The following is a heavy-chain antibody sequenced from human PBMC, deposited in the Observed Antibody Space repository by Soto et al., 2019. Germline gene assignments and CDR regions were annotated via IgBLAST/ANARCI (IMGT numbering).Heavy chain of an antibody. D-gene: IGHD5-18*01. Sequence: PSETLSLTCTVSGGSISSGGYYWSWIRQHPGKGLEWIGYIYYSGSTYYNPSLKSRVTISVDTSKNQFSLKLSSVTAADTAVYYCARGMNRGYSYGWYNWFDPWGQGTLVTVSS. J-gene: IGHJ5*02. CDR3: ARGMNRGYSYGWYNWFDP. CDR1: GGSISSGGYY. CDR2: IYYSGST. V-gene: IGHV4-31*03.